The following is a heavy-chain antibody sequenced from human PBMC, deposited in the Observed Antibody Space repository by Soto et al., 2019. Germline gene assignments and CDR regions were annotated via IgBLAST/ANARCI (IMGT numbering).Heavy chain of an antibody. Sequence: PGNGLEWVSYISSSSSTLYYADSVKGRFTLSRDKAKNALYLQMNSLRDEDTAVYYCARVDCICFNHNSAYYFSG. J-gene: IGHJ6*01. V-gene: IGHV3-48*02. CDR3: ARVDCICFNHNSAYYFSG. D-gene: IGHD1-1*01. CDR2: ISSSSSTL.